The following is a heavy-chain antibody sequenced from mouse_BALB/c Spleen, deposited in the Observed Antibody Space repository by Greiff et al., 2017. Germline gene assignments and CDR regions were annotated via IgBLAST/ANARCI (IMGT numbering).Heavy chain of an antibody. Sequence: EVKLVESGPGLVKPSQSLSLTCTVTGYSITSDYAWNWIRQFPGNKLEWMGYISYSGSTSYNPSLKSRISITRDTSKNQFFLQLNSVTTEDTATYYCATLGRYDRNYAMDYWGQGTSVTVSS. V-gene: IGHV3-2*02. J-gene: IGHJ4*01. CDR3: ATLGRYDRNYAMDY. CDR1: GYSITSDYA. D-gene: IGHD2-14*01. CDR2: ISYSGST.